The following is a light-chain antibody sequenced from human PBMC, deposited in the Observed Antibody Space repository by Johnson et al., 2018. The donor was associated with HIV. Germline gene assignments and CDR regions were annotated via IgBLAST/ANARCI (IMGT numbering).Light chain of an antibody. CDR1: SSNIGNNY. Sequence: QSVLTQPPSVSAAPGQKVTISCSGSSSNIGNNYVSWYQQLPGTAPKLLIYDNNKRPSGIPDRFSGSKSGTSATLGITGLQTGDEADYYCGTWDSSLSAGGYVFGTGTKCTVL. CDR3: GTWDSSLSAGGYV. V-gene: IGLV1-51*01. J-gene: IGLJ1*01. CDR2: DNN.